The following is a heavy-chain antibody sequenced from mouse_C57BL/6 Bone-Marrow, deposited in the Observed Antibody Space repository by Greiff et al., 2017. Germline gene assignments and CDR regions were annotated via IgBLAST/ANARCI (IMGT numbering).Heavy chain of an antibody. CDR3: ARLTVVAHWYFDV. CDR2: IYPGDGDT. J-gene: IGHJ1*03. Sequence: QVQLQQSGPELVKPGASVKISCKASGYAFSSSWMNWVKQRPGKGLEWIGRIYPGDGDTNYNGKFKGKATLTADKSASTAYMQLSSLTSEDSAVYFCARLTVVAHWYFDVWGTGTTVTVSS. D-gene: IGHD1-1*01. V-gene: IGHV1-82*01. CDR1: GYAFSSSW.